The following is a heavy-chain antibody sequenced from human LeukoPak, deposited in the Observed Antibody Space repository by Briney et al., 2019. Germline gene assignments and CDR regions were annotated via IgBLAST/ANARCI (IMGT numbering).Heavy chain of an antibody. CDR3: ASPGAHGLTYYFDY. CDR1: EFTFSSYG. CDR2: ISYDGSNK. D-gene: IGHD4-17*01. Sequence: QSGGSLRLSCVASEFTFSSYGMHWVRQAPGKGLEWVAVISYDGSNKYYADSVKGRFTNSRDNSKNTLYLQMNSLRAEDTAVYYCASPGAHGLTYYFDYWGQGTLVTVSS. J-gene: IGHJ4*02. V-gene: IGHV3-30*19.